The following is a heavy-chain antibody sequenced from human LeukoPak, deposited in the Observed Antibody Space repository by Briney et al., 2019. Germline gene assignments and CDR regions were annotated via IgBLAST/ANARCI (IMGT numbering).Heavy chain of an antibody. Sequence: GGSLRLSCAASGFTFSNSWMSWVRRAPGQGLEWVANIKEDGSDTFYVESVKGRFSISRDNAKNSLFLQMRSLRVEDTAVYYLATGGEWREYWGQGTLVTVSS. CDR1: GFTFSNSW. CDR3: ATGGEWREY. J-gene: IGHJ4*02. V-gene: IGHV3-7*01. CDR2: IKEDGSDT. D-gene: IGHD3-3*01.